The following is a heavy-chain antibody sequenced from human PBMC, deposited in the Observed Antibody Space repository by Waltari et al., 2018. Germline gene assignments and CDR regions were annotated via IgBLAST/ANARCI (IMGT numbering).Heavy chain of an antibody. CDR1: GGTFSRNT. D-gene: IGHD3-10*01. V-gene: IGHV1-69*08. J-gene: IGHJ6*02. CDR3: ARDGEDYYGSGKDYGMDV. CDR2: IILILGKA. Sequence: QVQLVHSGAEVKKPGSSVKVSCKASGGTFSRNTFNWVRQAPGQGLEWMGKIILILGKATYARKCQGRVKSTADKSTSTDYMELSGLRSEDTDVYYCARDGEDYYGSGKDYGMDVWGQGTTVTVSS.